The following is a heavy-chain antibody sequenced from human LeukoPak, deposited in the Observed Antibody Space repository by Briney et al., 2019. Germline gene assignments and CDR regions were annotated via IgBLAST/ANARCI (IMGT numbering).Heavy chain of an antibody. V-gene: IGHV3-53*01. CDR3: ARDSGGWYYDSSGSLDFDY. CDR2: TYTGGNS. D-gene: IGHD3-22*01. CDR1: GFTVSSTH. Sequence: PGGSLRLSCEASGFTVSSTHMVWVRQAPGKGLEWVSVTYTGGNSYYAGSVQGRFIISRDISKNSLYLQMNSLRAEDTAVYYCARDSGGWYYDSSGSLDFDYWGQGTLVTVSS. J-gene: IGHJ4*02.